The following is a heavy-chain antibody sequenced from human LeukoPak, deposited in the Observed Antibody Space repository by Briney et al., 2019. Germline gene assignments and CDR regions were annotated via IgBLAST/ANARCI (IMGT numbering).Heavy chain of an antibody. J-gene: IGHJ4*02. D-gene: IGHD4-17*01. CDR1: GGSISSGGYY. CDR2: INHSGGA. CDR3: ARGQGTVTTH. Sequence: SETLSLTCTVSGGSISSGGYYWSWIRQPPGKGLEWIGEINHSGGANYNPSLKSRVTISLGTSKNQFSPKLSSVTAADTALYYCARGQGTVTTHWGQGTLVTVSS. V-gene: IGHV4-39*01.